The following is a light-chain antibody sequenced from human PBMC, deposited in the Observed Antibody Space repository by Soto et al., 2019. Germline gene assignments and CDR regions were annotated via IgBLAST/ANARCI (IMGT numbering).Light chain of an antibody. V-gene: IGLV1-47*02. CDR1: SFNIGFNY. J-gene: IGLJ1*01. Sequence: QSVLTQPPSASGTPGQTVTISCSGSSFNIGFNYVYWYQQLPGMAPKLLIHRNDERHSGVPDRFSGSKSGTSASLAISGLRSEDEAEYSCAACDDSLSGGVFGTGTKLTVL. CDR2: RND. CDR3: AACDDSLSGGV.